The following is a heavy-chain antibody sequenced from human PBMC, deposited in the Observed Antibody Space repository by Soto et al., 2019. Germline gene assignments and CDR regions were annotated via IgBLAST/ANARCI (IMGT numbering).Heavy chain of an antibody. CDR1: GFTFSIYW. D-gene: IGHD3-9*01. J-gene: IGHJ3*02. Sequence: GGSLRLSCAASGFTFSIYWMSWVRQAPGKGLEWVANIKQVGGETYYVDSVNGGFTISRDNTKNSLYLQINSMRAEDTAVYYCARWHYKHWLFAHESFDIWGQGTMVTVSS. V-gene: IGHV3-7*01. CDR2: IKQVGGET. CDR3: ARWHYKHWLFAHESFDI.